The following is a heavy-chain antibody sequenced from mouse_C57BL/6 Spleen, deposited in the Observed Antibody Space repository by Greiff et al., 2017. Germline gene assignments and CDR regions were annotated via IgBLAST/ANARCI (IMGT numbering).Heavy chain of an antibody. D-gene: IGHD1-1*01. V-gene: IGHV5-17*01. J-gene: IGHJ4*01. Sequence: EVQLVESGGGLVKPGGSLKLSCAASGFTFSDYGMHWVRQAPEKGLEWVAYISSGSSTIYYADTVKGRFTISRDNAKNTLFLQMTSLRSEDTAMYYCARSGTVVGNYYAMDYWGQGTSVTVSS. CDR3: ARSGTVVGNYYAMDY. CDR1: GFTFSDYG. CDR2: ISSGSSTI.